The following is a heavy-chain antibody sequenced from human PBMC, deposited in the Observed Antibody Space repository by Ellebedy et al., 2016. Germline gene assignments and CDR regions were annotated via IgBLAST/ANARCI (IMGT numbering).Heavy chain of an antibody. V-gene: IGHV3-21*01. CDR3: ASSLWFGESPFDY. J-gene: IGHJ4*02. Sequence: GESLKISCAASGFTFSSYSMNWVRQAPGKGLEWVSSISSSSSYIYYADSVKGRFTISRDNAKNSLYLQMNSLRAEDTAVYYCASSLWFGESPFDYWGQGTLVTVSS. D-gene: IGHD3-10*01. CDR1: GFTFSSYS. CDR2: ISSSSSYI.